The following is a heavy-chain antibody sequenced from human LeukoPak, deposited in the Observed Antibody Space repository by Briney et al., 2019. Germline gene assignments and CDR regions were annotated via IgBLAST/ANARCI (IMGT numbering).Heavy chain of an antibody. V-gene: IGHV4-59*08. J-gene: IGHJ4*02. D-gene: IGHD3-10*01. CDR3: ARLRVVGNFDY. CDR1: GGSISSYY. Sequence: SETLSLTCTVSGGSISSYYWSWIRQPPGKGLEWIGYIYYSGSTNYNPSLKSRVTISVDTSKNQFSLKLSSVTAADTAVYYRARLRVVGNFDYWGQGTLVTVSS. CDR2: IYYSGST.